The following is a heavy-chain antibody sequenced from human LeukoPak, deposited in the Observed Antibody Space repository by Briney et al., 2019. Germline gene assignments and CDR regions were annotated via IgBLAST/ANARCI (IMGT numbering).Heavy chain of an antibody. D-gene: IGHD1-1*01. Sequence: SETLSLTCAVSGYSISSGYYWGWIRQPPGKGLEWIGSIYNSGSTYFNPSLQSRVTISVDTSKNQFSLTLSSVTAADTAVYFCARVSGSGTALDAFDIWGQGTMVTVSS. V-gene: IGHV4-38-2*01. CDR2: IYNSGST. CDR3: ARVSGSGTALDAFDI. CDR1: GYSISSGYY. J-gene: IGHJ3*02.